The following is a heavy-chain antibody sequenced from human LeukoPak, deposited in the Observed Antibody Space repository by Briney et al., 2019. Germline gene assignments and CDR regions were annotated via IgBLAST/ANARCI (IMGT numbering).Heavy chain of an antibody. J-gene: IGHJ4*02. Sequence: GGSLRLSCAASGFTFSSYAMSWFRRAPGKGLEWVSAISGSGGSTYYAESVKGRFTISRDNSKNTLYLQMNSLRAEDTAVYYCAKGEYYYDSSGYYFDYWGQGTLVTVSS. CDR2: ISGSGGST. CDR1: GFTFSSYA. V-gene: IGHV3-23*01. D-gene: IGHD3-22*01. CDR3: AKGEYYYDSSGYYFDY.